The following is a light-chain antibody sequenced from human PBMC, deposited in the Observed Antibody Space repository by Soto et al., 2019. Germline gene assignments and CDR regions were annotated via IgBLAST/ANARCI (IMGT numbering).Light chain of an antibody. CDR3: YSYASGSTYV. CDR2: DVR. J-gene: IGLJ1*01. Sequence: QSVLTQPASVSGSLGQWITISCTGTSSDVGGSDYVAWYQQHPGKAPKLMVYDVRFRPSGVSDRFSGSKSADVASLTISGLQPEDEADYYCYSYASGSTYVFGTGTKVTVL. V-gene: IGLV2-14*03. CDR1: SSDVGGSDY.